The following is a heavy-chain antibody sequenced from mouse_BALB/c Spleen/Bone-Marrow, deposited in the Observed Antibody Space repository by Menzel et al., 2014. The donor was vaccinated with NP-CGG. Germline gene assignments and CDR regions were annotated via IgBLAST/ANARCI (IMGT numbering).Heavy chain of an antibody. Sequence: EVMLVESGAEIVKPGASVKLSCTASGFNIKDTYIHWVKQRPEQGLEWIGRIDPANGNTKYDPKFQGKATITADTSSNTAYLQLNSLTSEDTAVYYCARGIPYYPMDYWGQGTSVTVSS. CDR3: ARGIPYYPMDY. D-gene: IGHD5-1-1*01. J-gene: IGHJ4*01. CDR2: IDPANGNT. CDR1: GFNIKDTY. V-gene: IGHV14-3*02.